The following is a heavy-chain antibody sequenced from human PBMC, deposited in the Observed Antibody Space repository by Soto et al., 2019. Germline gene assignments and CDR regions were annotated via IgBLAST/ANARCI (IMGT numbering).Heavy chain of an antibody. CDR3: VKDHPALEY. V-gene: IGHV3-64D*06. Sequence: GGSLRLSCAASGFTFDDYAMHWVRQTPGKGLEYGSVIMCAGDRIYYADSVNGSFPIPRDNSKNTLFLQMNSLRPDDTAMYYCVKDHPALEYWGHGTLVTVSS. J-gene: IGHJ4*01. CDR1: GFTFDDYA. CDR2: IMCAGDRI.